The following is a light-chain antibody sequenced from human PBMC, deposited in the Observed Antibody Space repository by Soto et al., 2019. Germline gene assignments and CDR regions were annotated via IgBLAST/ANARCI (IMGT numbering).Light chain of an antibody. J-gene: IGLJ3*02. Sequence: QSALTQPASVSGSPGQSITISCTGTSSDVGGYNYVSWYQQHPGKAPKLMIYEVSNRPSGVSNRFSGSKSGNTASLTISGLQAEEEADYYGSSYTSSSTLWVFGGGTKLTVL. CDR2: EVS. CDR3: SSYTSSSTLWV. V-gene: IGLV2-14*01. CDR1: SSDVGGYNY.